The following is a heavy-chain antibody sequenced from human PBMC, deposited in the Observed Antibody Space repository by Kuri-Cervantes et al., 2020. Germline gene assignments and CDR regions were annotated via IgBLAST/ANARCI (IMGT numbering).Heavy chain of an antibody. J-gene: IGHJ4*02. CDR2: IRQEGTEK. CDR1: GLTFRNHW. D-gene: IGHD5-18*01. V-gene: IGHV3-7*03. Sequence: GESLKISCIFSGLTFRNHWMNWVRQAPGKGLEWVANIRQEGTEKYYVDSVKGRFTISRDNAKNSLYLQMNSLRAEDTALYYCARNPRYGYAVQLDYWGQGTLVTVSS. CDR3: ARNPRYGYAVQLDY.